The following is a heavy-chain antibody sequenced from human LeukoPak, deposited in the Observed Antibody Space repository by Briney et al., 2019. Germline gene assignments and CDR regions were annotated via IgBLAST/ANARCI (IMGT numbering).Heavy chain of an antibody. V-gene: IGHV1-2*02. CDR1: GYTFTGYY. Sequence: ASVKVSCKASGYTFTGYYMHWVRQAPGQGLEWMGWINPDSGGTNYGKNFQGRVTMTRDTSISIVYMEMNRLRSDDTAVYYCARGGPYSYGDDYFDYWGQGTLVTVSS. CDR3: ARGGPYSYGDDYFDY. J-gene: IGHJ4*02. CDR2: INPDSGGT. D-gene: IGHD5-18*01.